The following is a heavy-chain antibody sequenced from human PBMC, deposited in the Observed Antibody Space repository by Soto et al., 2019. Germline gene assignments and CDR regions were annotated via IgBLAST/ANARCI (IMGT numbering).Heavy chain of an antibody. Sequence: QVQLHESGPGLVKPSQTLSLTCTVSGGSINSGAYYWSWVRQHPGKGLEWIGAISYRGTTYYNPSLQSRITMSVDTSKTQLSLKLSSVTAADTAVYYCARMSATGTRLFDPWGPGTLVTVSS. J-gene: IGHJ5*02. CDR3: ARMSATGTRLFDP. CDR1: GGSINSGAYY. CDR2: ISYRGTT. V-gene: IGHV4-31*03. D-gene: IGHD1-1*01.